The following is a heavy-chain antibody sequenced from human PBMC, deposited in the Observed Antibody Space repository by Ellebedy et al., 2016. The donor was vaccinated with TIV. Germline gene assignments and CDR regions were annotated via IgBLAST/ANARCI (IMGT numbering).Heavy chain of an antibody. CDR3: ARSTTYYYDSSGYLGY. CDR2: IYYSGST. D-gene: IGHD3-22*01. V-gene: IGHV4-59*01. Sequence: MPSETLSLTCTVSGGSISSYYWSWIRQPPGKGLEWIWYIYYSGSTNYNPSLKSRITISLDTSTNQFSLKLSPVTAADTAIYYCARSTTYYYDSSGYLGYWGQGTLVTVSS. J-gene: IGHJ4*02. CDR1: GGSISSYY.